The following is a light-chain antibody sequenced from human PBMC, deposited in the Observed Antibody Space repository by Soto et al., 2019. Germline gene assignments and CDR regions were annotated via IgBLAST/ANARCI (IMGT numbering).Light chain of an antibody. CDR2: FGS. Sequence: DIVMTQSPLSLPVTPGEPASISCSSSQSLLQSNGYNYLDWYLQKPGQSPQLLIYFGSYRASGVPDRFSGSGLGTDFTLKIRRVEAEDVRVYYCMQSQQSPPTFGQGTKVEI. J-gene: IGKJ1*01. V-gene: IGKV2-28*01. CDR1: QSLLQSNGYNY. CDR3: MQSQQSPPT.